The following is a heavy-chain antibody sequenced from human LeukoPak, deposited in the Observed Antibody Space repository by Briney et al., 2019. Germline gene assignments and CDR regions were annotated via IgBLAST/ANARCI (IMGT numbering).Heavy chain of an antibody. CDR1: GYSISSGYY. V-gene: IGHV4-38-2*02. CDR2: IYHSGST. CDR3: ARDPLLWFGEPRPYDY. J-gene: IGHJ4*02. Sequence: SETLSLTCTVSGYSISSGYYWGWIRQPPGKGLEWIGSIYHSGSTYYNPSLKSRVTISVDTSKNQFSLKLSSVTAADTAVYYCARDPLLWFGEPRPYDYWGQGTLVTVSS. D-gene: IGHD3-10*01.